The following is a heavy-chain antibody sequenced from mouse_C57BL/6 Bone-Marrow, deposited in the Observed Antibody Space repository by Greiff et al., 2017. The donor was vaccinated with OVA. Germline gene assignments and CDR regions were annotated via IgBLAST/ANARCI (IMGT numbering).Heavy chain of an antibody. CDR3: APSEPFYDGLWYFDV. CDR1: GFSLSTFGMG. J-gene: IGHJ1*03. CDR2: IWWDDDK. V-gene: IGHV8-8*01. Sequence: KQSGPGILQPSQTLSLTCSFSGFSLSTFGMGVGWIRQPSGKGLEWLAHIWWDDDKYYNPALKSRLTISKDTSKNQVFLKIANVDTADTATYYCAPSEPFYDGLWYFDVWGTGTTVTVSS. D-gene: IGHD2-3*01.